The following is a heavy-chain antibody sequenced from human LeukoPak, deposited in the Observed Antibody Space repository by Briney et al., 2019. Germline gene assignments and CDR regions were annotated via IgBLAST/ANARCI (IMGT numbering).Heavy chain of an antibody. CDR1: GGSFSGYY. CDR2: INHSGST. D-gene: IGHD3-9*01. J-gene: IGHJ4*02. Sequence: ASETLSLTCAVYGGSFSGYYWSWIRQPPGKGLEWIGEINHSGSTNYNPSLKSRVTISVDTSKNQFSLKLGSVTAADTAVYYCARKEYYDILTGYSDFDYWGQGTLVTVSS. CDR3: ARKEYYDILTGYSDFDY. V-gene: IGHV4-34*01.